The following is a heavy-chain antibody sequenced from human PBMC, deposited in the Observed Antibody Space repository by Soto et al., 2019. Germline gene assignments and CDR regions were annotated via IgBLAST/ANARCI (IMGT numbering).Heavy chain of an antibody. CDR3: ARYTYYDFWSGYSVYYYGMDV. V-gene: IGHV4-31*03. CDR1: GGSLRSGGYY. Sequence: SETLSLPCPVSGGSLRSGGYYWGWISQHPGKGPGVIGYIYYSGSTYYNPSLKSRVTISVDTSKNQFSLKLSSVTAADTAVYYCARYTYYDFWSGYSVYYYGMDVWGQGTTVTVSS. J-gene: IGHJ6*02. CDR2: IYYSGST. D-gene: IGHD3-3*01.